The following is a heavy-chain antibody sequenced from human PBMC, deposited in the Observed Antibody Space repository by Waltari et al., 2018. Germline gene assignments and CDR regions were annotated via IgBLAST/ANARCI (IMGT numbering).Heavy chain of an antibody. V-gene: IGHV4-61*09. CDR2: INTSGST. Sequence: QVQLQESGPGLVKPSQTLSLTCTVSGGSISSGSYYWSWIRQPAGKGLEWIGYINTSGSTNYTPSLKRLVTLSVDTSKNQFSLKLSSVTAADTAVYYCARDLSFTYWGQGTLVTVSS. J-gene: IGHJ4*02. CDR3: ARDLSFTY. D-gene: IGHD3-3*02. CDR1: GGSISSGSYY.